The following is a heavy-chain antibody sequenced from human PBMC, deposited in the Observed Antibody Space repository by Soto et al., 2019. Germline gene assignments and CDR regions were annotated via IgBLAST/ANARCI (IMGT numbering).Heavy chain of an antibody. D-gene: IGHD3-16*02. V-gene: IGHV5-51*01. CDR3: ARQLEVSFHGRVTFYYGLDV. J-gene: IGHJ6*02. CDR2: MYPRDSEV. CDR1: GYGFTGFW. Sequence: EVQLVQSGAEVRKTGDSLKIYCKSSGYGFTGFWIGWVRQMPGKGLEWMGIMYPRDSEVKYGTSFQGHVTISVDTSIDTAYLQWTRLNISDTAMDYCARQLEVSFHGRVTFYYGLDVWGQGPTVTVSS.